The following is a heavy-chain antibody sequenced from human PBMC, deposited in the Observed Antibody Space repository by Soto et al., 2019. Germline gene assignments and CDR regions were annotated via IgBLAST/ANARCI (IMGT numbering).Heavy chain of an antibody. Sequence: QVQLVESGGGLVKPGGSLRLSCAASGFTFSDYYMSWIRQAPGRGLEWISYISTSSIYTFYADSVKGRFTISRDHAKNSMYMQMNCVRAEDTAVYDCARMYYDGSGEHNWFDPWGQGTLVTVSS. CDR3: ARMYYDGSGEHNWFDP. CDR2: ISTSSIYT. J-gene: IGHJ5*02. CDR1: GFTFSDYY. V-gene: IGHV3-11*05. D-gene: IGHD3-10*01.